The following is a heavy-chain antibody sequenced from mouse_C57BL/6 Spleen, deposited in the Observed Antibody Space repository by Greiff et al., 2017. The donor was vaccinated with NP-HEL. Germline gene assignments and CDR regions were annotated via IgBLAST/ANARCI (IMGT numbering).Heavy chain of an antibody. CDR1: GYTFTSYW. CDR3: ARDGYDYPYAMDY. Sequence: VQLQESGAELVKPGASVKMSCKASGYTFTSYWITWVKQRPGQGLEWIGDIYPGSGSTNYNEKFKSKATLTVDTSSSTAYMQLSILTSEDSAVYYCARDGYDYPYAMDYWGQGTSVTVSS. J-gene: IGHJ4*01. CDR2: IYPGSGST. V-gene: IGHV1-55*01. D-gene: IGHD2-4*01.